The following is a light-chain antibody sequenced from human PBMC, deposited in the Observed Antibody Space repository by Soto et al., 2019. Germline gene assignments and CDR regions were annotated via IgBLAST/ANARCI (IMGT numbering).Light chain of an antibody. CDR3: AAWDDSLNGHV. V-gene: IGLV1-44*01. Sequence: SVLTQPPSASGSPGQRVTLSFSGSTSNIGTSSVHWFQQLPGTAPKLLISTTNQRPSGVPERFSGSKSGTSASLAISGLQSEDEADYYCAAWDDSLNGHVFGTGTKVTV. J-gene: IGLJ1*01. CDR2: TTN. CDR1: TSNIGTSS.